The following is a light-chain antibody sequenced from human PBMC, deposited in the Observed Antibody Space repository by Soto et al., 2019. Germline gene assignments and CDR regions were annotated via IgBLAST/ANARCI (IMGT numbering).Light chain of an antibody. J-gene: IGKJ4*01. CDR1: QSVSSY. V-gene: IGKV3-11*01. CDR2: DAS. Sequence: EIVLTQSPATLSLSPGERATLSYRASQSVSSYLAWYQQKPGQAPRLLIYDASNMATGIPARFSGSGSGTDFTLTISSLEPEDFAVYYCQQRSNWLTFGGGTKVEIK. CDR3: QQRSNWLT.